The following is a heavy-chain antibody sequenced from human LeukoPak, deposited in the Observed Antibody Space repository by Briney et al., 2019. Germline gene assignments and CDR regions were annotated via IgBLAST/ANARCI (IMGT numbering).Heavy chain of an antibody. CDR2: IYHSGST. J-gene: IGHJ4*02. Sequence: GSLRLSCAASGFTFSTYWMSWVRQAPGKGLEWIGEIYHSGSTNYNPSLKSRVTISVDTSKNQFSLKLSSVTAADTAVYYCARGARYYYDSSGYQKGGSFDYWGQGTLVTVSS. D-gene: IGHD3-22*01. CDR3: ARGARYYYDSSGYQKGGSFDY. CDR1: GFTFSTYW. V-gene: IGHV4-4*02.